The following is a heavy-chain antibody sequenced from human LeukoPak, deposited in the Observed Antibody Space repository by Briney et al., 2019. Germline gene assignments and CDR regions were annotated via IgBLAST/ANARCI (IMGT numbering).Heavy chain of an antibody. V-gene: IGHV3-23*01. D-gene: IGHD5-24*01. Sequence: GGSLRLSCAASGFTFGSYGMSWVRQAPGKGLEWVSTISGSGATLFYADAVKGRFTISRDNSKNTVYLQMNTLRAEDTAVYYCAKDLFGDGYNFDYWGQGTLVTVSS. CDR1: GFTFGSYG. J-gene: IGHJ4*02. CDR2: ISGSGATL. CDR3: AKDLFGDGYNFDY.